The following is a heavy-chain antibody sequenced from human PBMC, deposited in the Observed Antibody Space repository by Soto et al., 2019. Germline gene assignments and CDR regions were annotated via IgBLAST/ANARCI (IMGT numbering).Heavy chain of an antibody. J-gene: IGHJ6*02. CDR3: ARERSVGYCITTTCPKPFYYYAMDV. D-gene: IGHD2-2*01. V-gene: IGHV1-69*13. CDR2: IIPIFGTP. CDR1: GGTFTNCS. Sequence: SVNVSCKSSGGTFTNCSFSWVRQAPGQGLECMGWIIPIFGTPDYAQKFQGRVTITADESTRTASMELSSLRSDDTAVYYCARERSVGYCITTTCPKPFYYYAMDVWGQGTTVTVSS.